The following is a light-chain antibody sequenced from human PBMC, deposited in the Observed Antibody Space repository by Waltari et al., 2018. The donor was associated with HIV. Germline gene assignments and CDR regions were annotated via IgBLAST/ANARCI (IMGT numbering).Light chain of an antibody. J-gene: IGLJ3*02. Sequence: SVLTQPPSPSVTPAQRVTISFFRRCHPIAINTVYWYPQVPGTDPHLLIYTTHLRSPGVPDRFSGSKSDTSASLAISGLQSEDEADYYCAVWDATLGGWVFGGGTKVTVL. CDR1: CHPIAINT. CDR3: AVWDATLGGWV. CDR2: TTH. V-gene: IGLV1-44*01.